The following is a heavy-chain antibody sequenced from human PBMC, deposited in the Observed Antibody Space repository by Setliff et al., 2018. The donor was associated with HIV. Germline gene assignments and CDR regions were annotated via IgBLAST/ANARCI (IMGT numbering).Heavy chain of an antibody. D-gene: IGHD1-26*01. V-gene: IGHV3-74*01. CDR2: ISRDGTTT. CDR1: GFIFSDFW. Sequence: GSLRLSCAGSGFIFSDFWMHWVRRVPGKGLLWVSRISRDGTTTEYADSVKGRFTMSRDNAKNTLYLQMNSLSAADTAVYYCIRGPSHGGTYGVDWGQGTLVTVSS. CDR3: IRGPSHGGTYGVD. J-gene: IGHJ4*02.